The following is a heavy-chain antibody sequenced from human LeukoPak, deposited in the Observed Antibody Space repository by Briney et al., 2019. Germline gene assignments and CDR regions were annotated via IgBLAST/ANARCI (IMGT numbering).Heavy chain of an antibody. D-gene: IGHD3-3*01. CDR3: ARIPPGRYYDFWSGYYRTDAFDI. J-gene: IGHJ3*02. V-gene: IGHV4-34*01. CDR1: GGSFSGTT. CDR2: INHREST. Sequence: SETLSLTCAVYGGSFSGTTGGGFGQPPGRGREWLGEINHRESTNNNPSLKSRVTISVDTSKNQFSLKLSSVTAADTAVYYCARIPPGRYYDFWSGYYRTDAFDIWGQGTMVTVSS.